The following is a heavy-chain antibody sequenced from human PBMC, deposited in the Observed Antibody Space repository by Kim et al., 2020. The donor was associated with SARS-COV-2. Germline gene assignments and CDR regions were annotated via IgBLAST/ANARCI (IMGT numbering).Heavy chain of an antibody. CDR1: GGTFSSYT. CDR2: IIPILGIA. D-gene: IGHD6-19*01. J-gene: IGHJ5*02. V-gene: IGHV1-69*04. CDR3: ARESGGVSYSSGWYGFPSVLGWFDP. Sequence: SVKVSCKASGGTFSSYTISWVRQAPGQGLEWMGRIIPILGIANYAQKFQGRVTITADKSTSTAYMELSSLRSEDTAVYYCARESGGVSYSSGWYGFPSVLGWFDPWGQGTLVTVSS.